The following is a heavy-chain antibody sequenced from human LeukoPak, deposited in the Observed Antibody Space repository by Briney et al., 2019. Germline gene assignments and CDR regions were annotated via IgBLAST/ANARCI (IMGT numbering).Heavy chain of an antibody. CDR1: GGTFSSYA. Sequence: GASVKVSCKASGGTFSSYAISWVRQAPGQGLEWMGGIIPIFGTGNYAQKFQGRVTITADESTSTAYMELSSLRSEDTAVYYCARDWGSGTKYNWFDPWGQGTLVTVSS. D-gene: IGHD3-16*01. V-gene: IGHV1-69*01. CDR3: ARDWGSGTKYNWFDP. J-gene: IGHJ5*01. CDR2: IIPIFGTG.